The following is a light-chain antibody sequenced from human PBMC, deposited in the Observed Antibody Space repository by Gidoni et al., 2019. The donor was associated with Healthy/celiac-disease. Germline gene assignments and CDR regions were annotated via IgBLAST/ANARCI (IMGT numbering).Light chain of an antibody. CDR3: QQRSNWPWT. Sequence: EIVFTQSPATLSLSPGESATLSCGASQSVSSYLAWYQQKPGQAPRLLIYDASTRATGIPARFSGSGSGTDFTLTISSLEPEDFAVYYCQQRSNWPWTFGQGTKVEIK. J-gene: IGKJ1*01. CDR2: DAS. CDR1: QSVSSY. V-gene: IGKV3-11*01.